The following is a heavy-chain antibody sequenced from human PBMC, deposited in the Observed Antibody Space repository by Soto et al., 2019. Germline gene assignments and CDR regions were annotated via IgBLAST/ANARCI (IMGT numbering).Heavy chain of an antibody. Sequence: EVQLWESGGGLVQPGGSLRLSCAASGFTFSNYAMSWVRQAPGKGLEWVSAISGSGGWTYYADSVKGRFTIPRDNSKNTLYLQMSSLRAEDTAVYYCARVTTFYDILTSSYALNYFDYWGQGTRVTVSS. D-gene: IGHD3-9*01. CDR1: GFTFSNYA. V-gene: IGHV3-23*01. J-gene: IGHJ4*02. CDR2: ISGSGGWT. CDR3: ARVTTFYDILTSSYALNYFDY.